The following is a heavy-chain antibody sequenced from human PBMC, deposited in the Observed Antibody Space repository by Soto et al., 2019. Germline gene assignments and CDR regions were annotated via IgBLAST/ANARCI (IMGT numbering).Heavy chain of an antibody. J-gene: IGHJ6*02. Sequence: QVQLQESGPGLVKPSETLSLICSDSGGSISSHNWGWIRLPPGKGLEWIGYIRDSGDTSYNPSLNRRVNMSLDTSKKEFSLKLTSVTAADTAVYYCVRQGFGALHGLVDVWGQGTTVTVSS. CDR1: GGSISSHN. D-gene: IGHD3-10*01. CDR3: VRQGFGALHGLVDV. CDR2: IRDSGDT. V-gene: IGHV4-59*08.